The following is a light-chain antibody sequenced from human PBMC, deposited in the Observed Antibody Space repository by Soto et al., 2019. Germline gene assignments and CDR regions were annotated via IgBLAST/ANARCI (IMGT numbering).Light chain of an antibody. V-gene: IGLV2-14*03. CDR1: SSDVGAYNY. CDR3: CSYTSSSSLV. Sequence: QSVLTQPASVSGSPGHSITISCTGTSSDVGAYNYVSWYQQYPGKAPKLMIYDVTSRPSGVSNRFSGSKSGNAASLTISGLQAEDEADCYCCSYTSSSSLVFGTGTKVTVL. CDR2: DVT. J-gene: IGLJ1*01.